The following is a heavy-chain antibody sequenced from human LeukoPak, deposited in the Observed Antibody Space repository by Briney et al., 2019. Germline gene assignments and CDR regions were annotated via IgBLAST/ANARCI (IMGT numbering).Heavy chain of an antibody. J-gene: IGHJ1*01. Sequence: GGSLRLSCAASGFTFSSYALHWVRQAPGKGLEWVAFIRYDGRSNKYYADSVKGRFTISRDNSKNTLYLQMNSLRAEDTAVYYCAKDRYYDSSGYPQYFQHWGQGTLVTVSS. V-gene: IGHV3-30*02. CDR1: GFTFSSYA. D-gene: IGHD3-22*01. CDR3: AKDRYYDSSGYPQYFQH. CDR2: IRYDGRSNK.